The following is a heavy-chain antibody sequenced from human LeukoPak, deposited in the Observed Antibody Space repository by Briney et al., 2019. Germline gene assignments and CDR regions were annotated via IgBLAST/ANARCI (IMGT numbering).Heavy chain of an antibody. D-gene: IGHD5-24*01. CDR1: GGTFSSYA. CDR3: ASEGGWLQLTPFDY. J-gene: IGHJ4*02. CDR2: IIPIFGTA. V-gene: IGHV1-69*05. Sequence: GASVKVSCXASGGTFSSYAISWVRLAPGQGLEWMGRIIPIFGTANYAQKFQGRVTITTDESTSTAYMELSSLRSEDTAVYYCASEGGWLQLTPFDYWGQGTLVTVSS.